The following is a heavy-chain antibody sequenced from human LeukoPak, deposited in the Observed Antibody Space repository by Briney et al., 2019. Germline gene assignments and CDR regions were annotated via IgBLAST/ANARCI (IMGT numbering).Heavy chain of an antibody. CDR1: GFTFSSYS. Sequence: GGSLRLSCAASGFTFSSYSMVWVRQAPGKGLEWVSSISSDVYVYYIDSVKGRFTISRDNAKNSLYLQMNSLRAEDTAVYYCARSNSGYDKDAFDIWGQGTMVTVSS. D-gene: IGHD5-12*01. J-gene: IGHJ3*02. V-gene: IGHV3-21*01. CDR2: ISSDVYV. CDR3: ARSNSGYDKDAFDI.